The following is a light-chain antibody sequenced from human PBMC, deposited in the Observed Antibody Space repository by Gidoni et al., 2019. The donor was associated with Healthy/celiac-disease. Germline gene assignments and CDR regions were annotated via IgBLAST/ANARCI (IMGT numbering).Light chain of an antibody. Sequence: QSVLTQPPSASGTPAQRVTISCSGSSSNIGSNTVNWYQQPPGTAPKLIIYSNNQRPSGVPDRFSGSKSGTSASLAISGLQSEDEADYYCAAWDDSLNGWVFGGGTKLTVL. CDR2: SNN. CDR3: AAWDDSLNGWV. V-gene: IGLV1-44*01. J-gene: IGLJ3*02. CDR1: SSNIGSNT.